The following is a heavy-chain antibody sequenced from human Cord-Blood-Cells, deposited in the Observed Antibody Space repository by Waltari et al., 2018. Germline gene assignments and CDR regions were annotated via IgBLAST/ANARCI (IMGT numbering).Heavy chain of an antibody. CDR2: IYYSGHT. D-gene: IGHD4-17*01. V-gene: IGHV4-39*01. CDR1: GGYISSSSYY. J-gene: IGHJ2*01. Sequence: QLQLQESGPGLVKPSETLSLTCTFSGGYISSSSYYWGWLRPPPGKGLEWIGRIYYSGHTYHNPSLKSRFTISVDTSKNHFSLKLSSVTAADTAVYYCARPTTVTTLAGWYFDLWGRGTLVTVSS. CDR3: ARPTTVTTLAGWYFDL.